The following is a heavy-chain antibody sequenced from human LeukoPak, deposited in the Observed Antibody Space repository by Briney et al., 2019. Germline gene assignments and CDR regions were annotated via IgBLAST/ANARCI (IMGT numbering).Heavy chain of an antibody. D-gene: IGHD3-16*01. CDR1: GFTLSSNA. J-gene: IGHJ4*02. CDR3: AKDPPTDYVFYY. Sequence: PGGCLRLSCAAAGFTLSSNAMSWGSQERGKGMEWGTAISGRGGSTNYAESVKGRFTMTREKTNNTMYLQMNRLRAGEAAVYHCAKDPPTDYVFYYCGQGTLVSVSS. V-gene: IGHV3-23*01. CDR2: ISGRGGST.